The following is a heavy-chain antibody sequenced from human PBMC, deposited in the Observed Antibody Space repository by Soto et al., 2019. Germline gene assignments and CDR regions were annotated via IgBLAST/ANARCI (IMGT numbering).Heavy chain of an antibody. D-gene: IGHD5-12*01. V-gene: IGHV3-30*18. CDR2: ISYDGSNK. CDR1: GFTFSSYG. CDR3: AKDGLGSGYDYYYYYMDV. J-gene: IGHJ6*03. Sequence: GGSLRLSCAASGFTFSSYGMHWVRQAPGKGLEWVAVISYDGSNKYYADSVKGRFTISRDNSKNTLYLQMNSLRAEDTAVYYCAKDGLGSGYDYYYYYMDVWGKGTTVTVSS.